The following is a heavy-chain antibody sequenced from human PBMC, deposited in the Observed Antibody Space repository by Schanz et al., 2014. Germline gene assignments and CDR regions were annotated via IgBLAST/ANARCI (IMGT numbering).Heavy chain of an antibody. J-gene: IGHJ4*02. CDR2: ISGRDGST. Sequence: VQLVESGGGVVQPGRSLRLSCAASGFSVGNKYMNWVRQAPGKGLEWVSAISGRDGSTYYADSVRGRFTISRDNSKNTLFLQMNSLRAEDTAVYYCARDHTTESYYSAGPPIDYWGQGTLLTVSS. D-gene: IGHD1-26*01. CDR1: GFSVGNKY. V-gene: IGHV3-23*04. CDR3: ARDHTTESYYSAGPPIDY.